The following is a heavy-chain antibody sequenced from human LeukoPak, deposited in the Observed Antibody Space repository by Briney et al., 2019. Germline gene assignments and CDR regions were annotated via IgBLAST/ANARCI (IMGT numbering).Heavy chain of an antibody. CDR2: ISAYNGNT. CDR3: ARQGGYCSSTSCPNWFDP. D-gene: IGHD2-2*01. Sequence: ASVKVSCKASGYTFTSYGISWVRQAPGQGLEWMGWISAYNGNTNYAQKLQGRVTMTTDTSTSTAYMELRGLRSDDTAVYYRARQGGYCSSTSCPNWFDPWGQGTLVTVSS. V-gene: IGHV1-18*01. CDR1: GYTFTSYG. J-gene: IGHJ5*02.